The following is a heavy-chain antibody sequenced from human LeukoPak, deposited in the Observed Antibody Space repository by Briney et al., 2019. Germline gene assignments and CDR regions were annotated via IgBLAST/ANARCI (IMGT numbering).Heavy chain of an antibody. V-gene: IGHV3-21*01. CDR2: ISSSSYI. CDR3: ARETGSSFQFSNGAGTFDY. D-gene: IGHD1-26*01. Sequence: PGGSLRLSCAASGFTFSSYSMNWVRQAPGKGLEWVSSISSSSYIYYADSVKGRFTISRDNAKNSLYLQMNSLRAEDTAVYYCARETGSSFQFSNGAGTFDYWGQGTLVTVSS. J-gene: IGHJ4*02. CDR1: GFTFSSYS.